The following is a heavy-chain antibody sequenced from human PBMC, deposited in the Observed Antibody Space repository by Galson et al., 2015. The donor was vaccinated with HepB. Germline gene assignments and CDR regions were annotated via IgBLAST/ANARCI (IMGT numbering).Heavy chain of an antibody. J-gene: IGHJ6*02. CDR2: ISYDGNNK. D-gene: IGHD2-2*02. V-gene: IGHV3-30*04. Sequence: LRLSCAASGFTFTSYSMDWVRQAPGKGPEWVAVISYDGNNKYYADSVRGRFTIPRDNSKNTLYPQMDSLRAEDTAVYYCARAPPNLNTVYYYYFYAMDVWGQGTTVTVSS. CDR3: ARAPPNLNTVYYYYFYAMDV. CDR1: GFTFTSYS.